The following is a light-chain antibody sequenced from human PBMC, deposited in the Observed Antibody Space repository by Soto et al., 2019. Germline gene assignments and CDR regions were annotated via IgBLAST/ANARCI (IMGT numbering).Light chain of an antibody. V-gene: IGKV3-15*01. CDR1: QSVNSN. Sequence: EIVMTQSPATLSVSPGERATLSCTASQSVNSNLAWYQQKPGQAPRLFIYAASTRATGIPARFSGSGSGTEFTRTISSLQSEDFAVYYCQQYNDWPPLTFGGGTKVEIK. J-gene: IGKJ4*01. CDR2: AAS. CDR3: QQYNDWPPLT.